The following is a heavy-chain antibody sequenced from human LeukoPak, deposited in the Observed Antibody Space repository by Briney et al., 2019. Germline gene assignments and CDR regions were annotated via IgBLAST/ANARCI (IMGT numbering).Heavy chain of an antibody. D-gene: IGHD3-9*01. CDR3: AREGLYDILTDRYYFDY. J-gene: IGHJ4*02. CDR1: GESFSGYY. V-gene: IGHV4-34*01. Sequence: KASETLSLTCAVYGESFSGYYWSWIRQPPGKGLEWIGEINHSGSTNYNPSLKSRVTMSVDTSKNQFSLKLSSVTAADTAVYYCAREGLYDILTDRYYFDYWGQGTLVTVSS. CDR2: INHSGST.